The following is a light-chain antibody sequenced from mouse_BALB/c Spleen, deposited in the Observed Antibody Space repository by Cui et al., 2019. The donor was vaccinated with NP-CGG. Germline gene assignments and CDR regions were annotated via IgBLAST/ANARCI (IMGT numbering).Light chain of an antibody. CDR2: GTN. J-gene: IGLJ1*01. V-gene: IGLV1*01. CDR1: TGAVTTSNY. Sequence: QAVVTQESALTTSPVETVTLTCRSSTGAVTTSNYANLVQEKPDHLFTGLIGGTNNRAPGVPSIFSGSLIGDKAALTITGAQTEDEAIYFCALWYSNHWVFGGGTKLTVL. CDR3: ALWYSNHWV.